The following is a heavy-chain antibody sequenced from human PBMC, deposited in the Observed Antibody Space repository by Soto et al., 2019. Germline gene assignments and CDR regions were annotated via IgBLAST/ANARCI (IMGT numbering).Heavy chain of an antibody. CDR3: ATRRKWEHSYGMDV. Sequence: GGSLRLSCAASGFTLSRYVLHWVRQSPGKGLEWVALISYDGSDKNYGDSVKGRFTISRDNSKNTLYLQMDSLRAEDTAMYYCATRRKWEHSYGMDVWGQGTTVTVSS. CDR2: ISYDGSDK. J-gene: IGHJ6*02. V-gene: IGHV3-30-3*01. CDR1: GFTLSRYV. D-gene: IGHD1-26*01.